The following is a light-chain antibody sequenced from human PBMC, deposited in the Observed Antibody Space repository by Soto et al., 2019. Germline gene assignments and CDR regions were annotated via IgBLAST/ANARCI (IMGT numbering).Light chain of an antibody. CDR1: QSVSSY. J-gene: IGKJ1*01. CDR3: QQRSNSPWT. Sequence: EIVLTQSPATLSLSPGERATLSCRASQSVSSYLAWYQQKPGQAPRLLIYDASNWATGIPARFSGSGSGTDFTLTISSLQPEDFAVYYCQQRSNSPWTFGQGTKVEIK. CDR2: DAS. V-gene: IGKV3-11*01.